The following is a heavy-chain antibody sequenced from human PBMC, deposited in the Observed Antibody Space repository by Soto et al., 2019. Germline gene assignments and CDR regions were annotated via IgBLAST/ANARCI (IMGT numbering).Heavy chain of an antibody. CDR3: ARDGNWRLDY. CDR1: GGSISSYY. Sequence: PSETLSLTCTVSGGSISSYYWSWIRQPPGKGLEWIGYIYYSGSTNYNPSLKSRVTISVDTSKNQFSLNLTSMTAEDTAVYYCARDGNWRLDYWGQGALVTVSS. D-gene: IGHD1-1*01. J-gene: IGHJ4*02. V-gene: IGHV4-59*12. CDR2: IYYSGST.